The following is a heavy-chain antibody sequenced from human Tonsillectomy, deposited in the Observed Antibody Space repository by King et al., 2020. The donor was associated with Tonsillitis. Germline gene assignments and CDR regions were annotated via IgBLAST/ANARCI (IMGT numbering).Heavy chain of an antibody. CDR3: STVCEY. CDR2: IYSDGSGT. Sequence: VQLVESGGGLVQPGGSLRLSCAASGFTFTNYWMHWVRHAPGKGLVWVSRIYSDGSGTSYADSVKGRFTISRDNTKNTVYLQMSSLRADDTAVYYCSTVCEYWGQGGLVSVSS. V-gene: IGHV3-74*01. CDR1: GFTFTNYW. J-gene: IGHJ4*02.